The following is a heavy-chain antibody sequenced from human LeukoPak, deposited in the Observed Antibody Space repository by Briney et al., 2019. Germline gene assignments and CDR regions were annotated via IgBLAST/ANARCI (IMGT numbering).Heavy chain of an antibody. Sequence: PGGSLRLSCAASGFTVSSNYMSWVRQAPGKGLEWVSVIYSGGSTYYADSVKGRFTISRDNSKNTLYLQMNSLRAEDTAVCYCARVNSPYYYGMDVWGQGTTVTVSS. D-gene: IGHD2/OR15-2a*01. CDR2: IYSGGST. V-gene: IGHV3-66*02. CDR3: ARVNSPYYYGMDV. CDR1: GFTVSSNY. J-gene: IGHJ6*02.